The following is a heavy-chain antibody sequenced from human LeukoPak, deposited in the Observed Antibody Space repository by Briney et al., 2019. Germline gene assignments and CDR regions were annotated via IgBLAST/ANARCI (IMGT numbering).Heavy chain of an antibody. V-gene: IGHV1-8*01. J-gene: IGHJ4*02. D-gene: IGHD5-24*01. Sequence: ASVKVSCKASGYTFPSYDITWVRQATGQGLEWMGWMNPNSGNTGYTQKFQGRGTITRDMSTSTAYVELSSLRSEVTAVYYCAADDGYNANYWGQGTLVTVSS. CDR3: AADDGYNANY. CDR1: GYTFPSYD. CDR2: MNPNSGNT.